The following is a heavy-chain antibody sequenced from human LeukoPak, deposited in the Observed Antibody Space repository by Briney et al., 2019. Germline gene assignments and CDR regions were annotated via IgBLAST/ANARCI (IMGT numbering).Heavy chain of an antibody. CDR1: GFTFSSYG. Sequence: GGSLRLSCAASGFTFSSYGMHWVRQAPGKGLEWVAVISYDGSNKYYADSVKGRFTISRDNSKNTLYLQMNSLRAEDTAVYYCAKHAGGHDLDALDIWGQGTMVTVSS. CDR3: AKHAGGHDLDALDI. J-gene: IGHJ3*02. D-gene: IGHD2-2*01. CDR2: ISYDGSNK. V-gene: IGHV3-30*18.